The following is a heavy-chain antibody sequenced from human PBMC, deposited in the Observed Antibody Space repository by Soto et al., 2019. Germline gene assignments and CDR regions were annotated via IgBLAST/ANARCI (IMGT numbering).Heavy chain of an antibody. CDR1: GYTITSYY. D-gene: IGHD3-22*01. V-gene: IGHV1-46*01. Sequence: ASVMVSCKASGYTITSYYMHWVRQAPGQGLEWMGIINPSGGSTSYAQKFQGRVTMTRDTSTSTVYMELSSLRSEDTAVYYCARDKGYYYDSSGYEAPFDYWGQGTLVTVSS. CDR2: INPSGGST. J-gene: IGHJ4*02. CDR3: ARDKGYYYDSSGYEAPFDY.